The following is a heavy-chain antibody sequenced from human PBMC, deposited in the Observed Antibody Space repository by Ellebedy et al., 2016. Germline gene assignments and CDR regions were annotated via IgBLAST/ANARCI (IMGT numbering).Heavy chain of an antibody. V-gene: IGHV1-2*04. D-gene: IGHD6-13*01. CDR3: ASSGIAAAGTGLGYDY. J-gene: IGHJ4*02. CDR1: GYTFTGYY. Sequence: ASVKVSCKASGYTFTGYYMHWVRQAPGQGLEWMGWINPNSGGTNYAQKFQGWVTMTRDTSISTAYMELSRLRSDDTAVYYCASSGIAAAGTGLGYDYWGQGTLVTVSS. CDR2: INPNSGGT.